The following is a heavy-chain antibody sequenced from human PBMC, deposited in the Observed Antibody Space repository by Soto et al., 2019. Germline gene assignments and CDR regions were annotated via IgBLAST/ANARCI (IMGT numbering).Heavy chain of an antibody. D-gene: IGHD4-4*01. CDR1: GGSISSYY. CDR3: ARDRISSTTEPQPDGMGV. J-gene: IGHJ6*02. Sequence: KLPETLSLTCTVCGGSISSYYWSWIRQPPGKGLEWIGYIYYSGSTNYNPSLKSRVTISVDTSKNQFSLKLSSVTAADTAVYYCARDRISSTTEPQPDGMGVWGQGTTVTVSS. CDR2: IYYSGST. V-gene: IGHV4-59*01.